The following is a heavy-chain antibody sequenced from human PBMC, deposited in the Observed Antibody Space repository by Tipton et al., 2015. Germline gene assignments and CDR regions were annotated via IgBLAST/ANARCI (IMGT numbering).Heavy chain of an antibody. CDR1: GYTFTSHG. V-gene: IGHV1-18*01. CDR3: ARESYTYYGGDSADY. D-gene: IGHD2-21*02. CDR2: ISTYNGNT. Sequence: QLVQSGAEVKKPGASVKVSCKASGYTFTSHGISWVRQAPGQGLDWVGWISTYNGNTNYAQKVQGRVTVTTDTSTSTAYMELRGLRSDDTAVYYCARESYTYYGGDSADYWGQGTLVTVSS. J-gene: IGHJ4*02.